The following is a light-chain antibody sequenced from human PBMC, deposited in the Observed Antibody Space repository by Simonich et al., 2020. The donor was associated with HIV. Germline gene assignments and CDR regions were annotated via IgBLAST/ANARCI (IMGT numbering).Light chain of an antibody. V-gene: IGKV4-1*01. J-gene: IGKJ5*01. CDR2: WAS. Sequence: DIMMTQSPDSLAVSLGEGATINCQSSRRCLYSSNNKNYLAWYQHKPGQPPKLLIYWASTRESGVPDRFSGSGSGTNFTLTISSLQAEDVAVYYCQQYYTIPITFGQGTRLE. CDR3: QQYYTIPIT. CDR1: RRCLYSSNNKNY.